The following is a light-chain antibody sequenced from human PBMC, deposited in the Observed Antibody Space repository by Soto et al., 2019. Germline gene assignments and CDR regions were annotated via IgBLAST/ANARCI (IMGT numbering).Light chain of an antibody. CDR2: AAS. CDR1: QSISSY. J-gene: IGKJ3*01. Sequence: DIPMTQSPSSLSASVGDRVTITCRASQSISSYLNWYQQKPGKAPMLLIYAASSLQSGVPSRFSGSGSGTDFTLTISSLQPEDFATYYCQQSYSTLFTFGPGTKVDIK. CDR3: QQSYSTLFT. V-gene: IGKV1-39*01.